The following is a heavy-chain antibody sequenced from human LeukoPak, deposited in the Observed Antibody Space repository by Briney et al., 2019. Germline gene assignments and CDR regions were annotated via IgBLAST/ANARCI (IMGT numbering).Heavy chain of an antibody. CDR1: GFTFSSYG. CDR2: ISWNSGSV. V-gene: IGHV3-9*01. J-gene: IGHJ6*03. Sequence: PGGSLRLSCAASGFTFSSYGMHWVRQAPGKGLEWVSGISWNSGSVGYADSVKGRFTISRDNAKNSLYLQMNSLRAEDTAVYYCARVHNGYARWYYYYYMDVWGKGTTVTISS. D-gene: IGHD5-12*01. CDR3: ARVHNGYARWYYYYYMDV.